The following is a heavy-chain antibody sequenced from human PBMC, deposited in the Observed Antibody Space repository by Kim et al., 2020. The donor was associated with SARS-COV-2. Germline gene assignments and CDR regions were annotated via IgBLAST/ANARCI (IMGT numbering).Heavy chain of an antibody. D-gene: IGHD3-9*01. V-gene: IGHV3-72*01. J-gene: IGHJ6*02. CDR3: ASAYFDRVFYYYGMDV. Sequence: SGESRFTIPRDDSKNSLYLQMNSLKTEDTALYYCASAYFDRVFYYYGMDVWGQGTTVTVSS.